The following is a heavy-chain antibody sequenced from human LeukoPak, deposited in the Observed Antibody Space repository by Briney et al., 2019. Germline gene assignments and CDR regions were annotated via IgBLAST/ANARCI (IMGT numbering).Heavy chain of an antibody. D-gene: IGHD6-19*01. CDR1: GFTFSTYA. V-gene: IGHV3-23*01. CDR2: ISGSGATT. CDR3: AKGRSESSGWYPNAFDF. J-gene: IGHJ3*01. Sequence: GGPLRLSCAASGFTFSTYAMTWVRQAPGKGLEWVSAISGSGATTYYADSVKGRFTISRDNSKNTLYMQMNSLRVEDTAVYYCAKGRSESSGWYPNAFDFWGQGTMVTVSS.